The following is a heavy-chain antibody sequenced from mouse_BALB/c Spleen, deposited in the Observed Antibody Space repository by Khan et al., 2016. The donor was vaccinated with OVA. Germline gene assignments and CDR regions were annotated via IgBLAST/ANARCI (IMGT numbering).Heavy chain of an antibody. Sequence: EVQLQQSGPELVKPGASVKISCKASGYTFTSYVMHWVKQKPGQGLEWIGYISPNNDGSKYNEKFRGKATLTSDKSSSTAYMELSSLTSEDSAVXYCLRSLFYYGSAYEGFAYWGQGTLVTVSA. V-gene: IGHV1S136*01. CDR2: ISPNNDGS. CDR3: LRSLFYYGSAYEGFAY. CDR1: GYTFTSYV. D-gene: IGHD1-1*01. J-gene: IGHJ3*01.